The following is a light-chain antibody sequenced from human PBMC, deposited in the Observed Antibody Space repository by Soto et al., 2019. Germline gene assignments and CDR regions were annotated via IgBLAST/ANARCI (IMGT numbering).Light chain of an antibody. V-gene: IGKV3-11*01. Sequence: EIVLTQSPATLSLSPGERATLSCRASQSVSSYLAWYQQKPGQAPRLLIYDASNRATGIPARFSGSGSGTDFTLTISSLEPEDXAIYXCXQXXNWPPVTFGGGTKVEIK. CDR1: QSVSSY. J-gene: IGKJ4*01. CDR3: XQXXNWPPVT. CDR2: DAS.